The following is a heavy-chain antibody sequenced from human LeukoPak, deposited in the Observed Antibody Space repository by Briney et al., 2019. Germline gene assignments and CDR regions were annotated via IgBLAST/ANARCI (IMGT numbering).Heavy chain of an antibody. V-gene: IGHV3-30*02. CDR3: AKARAGSFVD. Sequence: GGSLRLSCAASGFTFSSYAMHWVRQAPGKGLEWVVFIRYDGRNKYYADSVKGRFTISRDNSKNTLYLQMNSLRAEDTAVYYCAKARAGSFVDWGQGTLVTVSS. CDR2: IRYDGRNK. J-gene: IGHJ4*02. CDR1: GFTFSSYA. D-gene: IGHD6-19*01.